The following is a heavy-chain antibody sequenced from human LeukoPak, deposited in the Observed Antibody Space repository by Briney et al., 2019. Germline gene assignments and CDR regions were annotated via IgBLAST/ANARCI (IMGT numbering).Heavy chain of an antibody. Sequence: ASVKVSCKASGGSFSSYAVNWVRQAPGQGLEWMGGIIPIYDTTHYAQNFQGRVTITADGFTSSAYMELSSLRSEDTAVYYCARLCSSTSCQDYYYYGMDVWGQGTTVTVSS. J-gene: IGHJ6*02. CDR3: ARLCSSTSCQDYYYYGMDV. CDR2: IIPIYDTT. CDR1: GGSFSSYA. V-gene: IGHV1-69*13. D-gene: IGHD2-2*01.